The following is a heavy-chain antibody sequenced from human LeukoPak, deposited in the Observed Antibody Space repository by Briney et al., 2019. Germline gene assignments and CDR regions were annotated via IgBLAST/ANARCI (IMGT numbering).Heavy chain of an antibody. D-gene: IGHD6-19*01. Sequence: PSETLSLTCTVSGGSITSSSYYWGWIRQPPGKGLEWIGSIYYSGSTYYNPSLKSRVTISVDTSKNQFSLKLSSVTAADTAVYYCARLSWEYSSGPDYWGQGTLVTVSS. CDR1: GGSITSSSYY. J-gene: IGHJ4*02. CDR3: ARLSWEYSSGPDY. V-gene: IGHV4-39*01. CDR2: IYYSGST.